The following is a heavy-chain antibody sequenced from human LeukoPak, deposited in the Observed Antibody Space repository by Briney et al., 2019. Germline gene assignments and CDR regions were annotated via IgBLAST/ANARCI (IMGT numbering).Heavy chain of an antibody. CDR2: ISSNGDNT. CDR3: TRDSALLGVAFDL. CDR1: GFPFNTYA. D-gene: IGHD2-15*01. Sequence: GGSLRLSCSASGFPFNTYAIHWVRQAPGKGLEYVAGISSNGDNTVFADSAKGRFTISSDHSKSTLFLQMNSLRAEDTAVYFCTRDSALLGVAFDLWGQGTVVTVSS. V-gene: IGHV3-64D*06. J-gene: IGHJ3*01.